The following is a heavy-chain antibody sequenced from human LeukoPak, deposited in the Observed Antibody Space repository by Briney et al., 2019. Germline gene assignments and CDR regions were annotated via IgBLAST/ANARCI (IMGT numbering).Heavy chain of an antibody. CDR3: ARDLSSSWYFDY. CDR1: GFTFSSYE. J-gene: IGHJ4*02. V-gene: IGHV3-48*03. CDR2: ISSSGSTI. Sequence: GSLRLSCAASGFTFSSYEMNWVRQAPGKGLEWVSYISSSGSTIYYADSVKGRFTISRDNAKNSLYLQMNSLRAEDTAVYYCARDLSSSWYFDYGGQGPLFPVSS. D-gene: IGHD6-13*01.